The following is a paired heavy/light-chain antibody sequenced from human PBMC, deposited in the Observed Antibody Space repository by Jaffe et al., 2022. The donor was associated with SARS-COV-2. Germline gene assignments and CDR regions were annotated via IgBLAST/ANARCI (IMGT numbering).Heavy chain of an antibody. J-gene: IGHJ5*02. CDR1: GGSISSSSYY. CDR2: IYYSGST. CDR3: ARGHLPYLVVPAASDWFDP. V-gene: IGHV4-39*01. D-gene: IGHD2-2*01. Sequence: QLQLQESGPGLVKPSETLSLTCTVSGGSISSSSYYWGWIRQPPGKGLEWIGSIYYSGSTYYNPSLKSRVTISVDTSKNQFSLKLSSVTAADTAVYYCARGHLPYLVVPAASDWFDPWGQGTLVTVSS.
Light chain of an antibody. Sequence: QSVLTQPPSVSGAPGQRVTISCTGSSSNIGAGYDVHWYQQLPGTAPKLLIYGNSNRPSGVPDRFSGSKSGTSASLAITGLQAEDEADYYCQSYDSSLSGSWVFGTGTKVTVL. V-gene: IGLV1-40*01. CDR2: GNS. CDR1: SSNIGAGYD. J-gene: IGLJ1*01. CDR3: QSYDSSLSGSWV.